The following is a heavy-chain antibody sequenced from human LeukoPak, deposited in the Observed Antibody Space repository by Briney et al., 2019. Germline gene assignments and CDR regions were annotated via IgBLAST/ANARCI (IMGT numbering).Heavy chain of an antibody. V-gene: IGHV3-30*02. CDR2: IRYDGSNK. CDR3: AKCAQWLAYYYYYYYMDV. Sequence: GGSLRLSCAASGFTFSSYGMHWVRQAPGKGLEWVAFIRYDGSNKYYADSVKGRFTISRDNSKNTLYLQMNSLRAEDTAVYYCAKCAQWLAYYYYYYYMDVWGKGTTVTIS. CDR1: GFTFSSYG. J-gene: IGHJ6*03. D-gene: IGHD6-19*01.